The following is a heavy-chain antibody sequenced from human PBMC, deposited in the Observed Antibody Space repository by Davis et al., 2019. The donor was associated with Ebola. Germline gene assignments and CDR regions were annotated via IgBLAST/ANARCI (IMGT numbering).Heavy chain of an antibody. Sequence: AASVKVSCKASGYTFTGYYMHWVRQAPGQGLEWMGWINPNSGGTNYAQKFQGWVTMTRDTSISTAYMELSRLRSDDTAVYYCARGGYSGLYFYYGMDVWGQGTTVTVSS. CDR1: GYTFTGYY. D-gene: IGHD5-12*01. V-gene: IGHV1-2*04. CDR3: ARGGYSGLYFYYGMDV. CDR2: INPNSGGT. J-gene: IGHJ6*02.